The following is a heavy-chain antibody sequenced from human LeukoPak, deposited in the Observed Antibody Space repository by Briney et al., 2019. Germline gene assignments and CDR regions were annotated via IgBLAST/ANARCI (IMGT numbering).Heavy chain of an antibody. CDR1: GC. Sequence: ASVKVSCKASGCMHWVRQAPGQGLEWMGWINPNSGGTNSAQKFQGRVTLTRDASITTAYMEMGSLSSDDTAVYYCVRVSLSPLLPIDYWGQGTLVTVSS. J-gene: IGHJ4*02. D-gene: IGHD2-15*01. CDR3: VRVSLSPLLPIDY. V-gene: IGHV1-2*02. CDR2: INPNSGGT.